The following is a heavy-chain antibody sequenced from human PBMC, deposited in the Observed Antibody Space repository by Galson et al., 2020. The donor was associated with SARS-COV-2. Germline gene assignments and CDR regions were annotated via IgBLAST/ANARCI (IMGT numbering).Heavy chain of an antibody. V-gene: IGHV3-9*01. Sequence: GGSLRLSCVASGFRFDAYAMEWVRQAPGKGLEWVSGINWNSISIGYADSVKGRFTISRDNAKNSLYLQMNSRTAEDTALYYCVKVAEPYRTGGDGNWRDSWGQGTLVTVSS. CDR1: GFRFDAYA. CDR3: VKVAEPYRTGGDGNWRDS. D-gene: IGHD7-27*01. J-gene: IGHJ4*02. CDR2: INWNSISI.